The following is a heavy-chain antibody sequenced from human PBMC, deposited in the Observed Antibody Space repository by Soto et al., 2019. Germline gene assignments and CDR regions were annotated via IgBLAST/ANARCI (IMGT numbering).Heavy chain of an antibody. D-gene: IGHD3-3*01. Sequence: GGSLRLSCAASGFTFSSYAMSWVRQAPGKGLEWVSAISGSGGSTYYADSVKGRFTISRDNSKNTLYLQMNSLRAEDTAVYYCAKDLHYDFWSGYSGYYMDVWGKGTTVTVSS. J-gene: IGHJ6*03. CDR1: GFTFSSYA. V-gene: IGHV3-23*01. CDR2: ISGSGGST. CDR3: AKDLHYDFWSGYSGYYMDV.